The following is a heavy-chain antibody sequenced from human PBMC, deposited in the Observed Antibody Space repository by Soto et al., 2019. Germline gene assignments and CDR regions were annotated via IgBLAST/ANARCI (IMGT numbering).Heavy chain of an antibody. J-gene: IGHJ4*02. CDR2: ISYDGSNK. CDR1: GFTFSSYA. Sequence: QVQLVESGGGVVKPGRSLRLSCAASGFTFSSYAMNWVRQAPGKGLEWVAAISYDGSNKYYADSVKGRFTISRDNSKNTLYLQMNSLRAEDTAVYYCARGSGYSSGWPYFDYWGQGTLVTVSS. D-gene: IGHD6-19*01. V-gene: IGHV3-30-3*01. CDR3: ARGSGYSSGWPYFDY.